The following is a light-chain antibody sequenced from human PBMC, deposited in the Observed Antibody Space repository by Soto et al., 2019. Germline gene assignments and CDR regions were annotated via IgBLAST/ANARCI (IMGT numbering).Light chain of an antibody. CDR2: DVS. J-gene: IGLJ2*01. V-gene: IGLV2-14*01. CDR3: SSYTSSSTLRV. CDR1: SSDVGGYNY. Sequence: QSALTQPASVSGSPGQSITISCTGTSSDVGGYNYVSWYQQHPGKAPKLMIYDVSNRPSGVSNRFSGSKSGNTASLTISGLLAEDEADYYCSSYTSSSTLRVFGGGTKLTVL.